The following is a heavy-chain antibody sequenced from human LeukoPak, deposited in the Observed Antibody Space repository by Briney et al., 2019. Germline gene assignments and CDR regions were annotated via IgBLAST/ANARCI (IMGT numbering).Heavy chain of an antibody. V-gene: IGHV4-30-4*08. D-gene: IGHD3-10*01. Sequence: SETLSLTCTVSGGSIRSSDYYWSWIRQPPGKGLEWIGYIYYSGSTYYNPSLESRVTISVDTSKNQFSLKLSSVTAADTAVYYCARETLGGGHYSDRNWGQGTLVTVSS. CDR1: GGSIRSSDYY. J-gene: IGHJ4*02. CDR3: ARETLGGGHYSDRN. CDR2: IYYSGST.